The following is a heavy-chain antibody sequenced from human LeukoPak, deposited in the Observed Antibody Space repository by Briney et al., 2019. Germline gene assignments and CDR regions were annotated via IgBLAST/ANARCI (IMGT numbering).Heavy chain of an antibody. D-gene: IGHD4-17*01. Sequence: KPSGTLSLTCAVSGGSISSSNWWSWVRQPPGKGLEWIGEIYHSGSTNYNPSLKSRVTISVDTSKNQFSLKLSSVTAADTAVYYCATLPPNGDYVYYFDYWGQGTLVTVSS. CDR2: IYHSGST. CDR3: ATLPPNGDYVYYFDY. J-gene: IGHJ4*02. V-gene: IGHV4-4*02. CDR1: GGSISSSNW.